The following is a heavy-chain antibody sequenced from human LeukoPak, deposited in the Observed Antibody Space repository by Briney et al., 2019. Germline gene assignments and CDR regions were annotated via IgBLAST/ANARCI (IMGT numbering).Heavy chain of an antibody. CDR2: ISSSGSII. Sequence: GGSLRLSCAASGFTFSSYEMNWVRQAPGKGLEWVSYISSSGSIIYYADSVKGRFTISRDNAKNSLYLQMNSLRAEDTAVYYCARVLRGGSSSGYFDYWGQGTLVTVSS. J-gene: IGHJ4*02. V-gene: IGHV3-48*03. CDR3: ARVLRGGSSSGYFDY. CDR1: GFTFSSYE. D-gene: IGHD1-26*01.